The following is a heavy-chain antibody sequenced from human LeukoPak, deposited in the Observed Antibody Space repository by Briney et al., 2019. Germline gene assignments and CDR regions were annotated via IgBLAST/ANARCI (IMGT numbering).Heavy chain of an antibody. CDR1: GGSISSYY. CDR2: TYTSGST. D-gene: IGHD2-2*01. V-gene: IGHV4-4*07. Sequence: PSETLSLTCTVSGGSISSYYWSWIRQPAGKGLEWIGRTYTSGSTNYNPSLKSRVTISVDKSKNQFSLKLSSVTAADTAVYYCARNIVVVPAAMFLTYNWFDPWGQGTLVTVSS. CDR3: ARNIVVVPAAMFLTYNWFDP. J-gene: IGHJ5*02.